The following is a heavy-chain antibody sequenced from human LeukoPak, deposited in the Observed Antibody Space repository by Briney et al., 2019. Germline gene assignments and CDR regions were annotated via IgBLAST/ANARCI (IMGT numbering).Heavy chain of an antibody. J-gene: IGHJ3*02. V-gene: IGHV3-23*01. CDR3: WKGSGDYFDNNGYYLEGFDI. D-gene: IGHD3-22*01. CDR2: ISGSGGST. Sequence: PGGSLRLSCAASGFTFSSYAMSWVRQAPGKGLEWVSAISGSGGSTYYADSVKGRFTISRDNSKNTLYLQKNNLRTEDTAVDYCWKGSGDYFDNNGYYLEGFDIWGQGTMVTVSS. CDR1: GFTFSSYA.